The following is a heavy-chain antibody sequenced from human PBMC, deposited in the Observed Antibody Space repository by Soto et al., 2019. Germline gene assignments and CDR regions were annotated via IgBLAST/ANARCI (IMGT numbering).Heavy chain of an antibody. Sequence: SETLSLTCTVSGGSISSGGYYWSWIRQHPGKGLEWIGYIFYSETTNYNPSLKSRVTISVDTSKIQFSLKLTSVTAADTAVYYCARGFFVGDSYAYDYWGHGTLVTVSS. J-gene: IGHJ4*01. V-gene: IGHV4-61*08. CDR3: ARGFFVGDSYAYDY. CDR2: IFYSETT. CDR1: GGSISSGGYY. D-gene: IGHD3-16*01.